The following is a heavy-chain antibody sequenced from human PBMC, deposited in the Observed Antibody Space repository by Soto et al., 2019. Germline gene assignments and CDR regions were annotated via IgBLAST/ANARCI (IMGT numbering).Heavy chain of an antibody. Sequence: GESLKISCQGSGYSFDSYWIGWVRQMPGKDLEWMGIIYPGDSDTRYSPSFQGQVTISADKSLRTAYLQWTSLKASDTALYYCARTRSFTLGFYYDGMDVWGQGTTVTLSS. J-gene: IGHJ6*02. CDR3: ARTRSFTLGFYYDGMDV. CDR1: GYSFDSYW. CDR2: IYPGDSDT. D-gene: IGHD6-6*01. V-gene: IGHV5-51*01.